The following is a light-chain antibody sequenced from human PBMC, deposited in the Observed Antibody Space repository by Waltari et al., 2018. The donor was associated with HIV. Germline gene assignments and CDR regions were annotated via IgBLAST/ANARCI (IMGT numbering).Light chain of an antibody. CDR3: TSYAGNSNFVV. Sequence: QSALTQPPSASGSPGQSVSISCTGTNSDVSAYDFVSWYQQHPGKAPKLIIYEGNKRPSGVPDRVSGSKSGNTASLIVSGLQAEDDGDYFCTSYAGNSNFVVFGGGTKLTVL. J-gene: IGLJ2*01. CDR2: EGN. V-gene: IGLV2-8*01. CDR1: NSDVSAYDF.